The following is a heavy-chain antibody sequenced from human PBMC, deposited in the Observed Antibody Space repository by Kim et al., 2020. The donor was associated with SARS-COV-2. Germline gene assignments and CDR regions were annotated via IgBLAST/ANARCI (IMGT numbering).Heavy chain of an antibody. CDR2: IRSKANSYAT. CDR1: GFTFSGSA. CDR3: TRRRSEYDILTGYLYYGMDV. J-gene: IGHJ6*02. Sequence: GGSLRLSCAASGFTFSGSAMHWVRQASGKGLEWVGRIRSKANSYATAYAASVKGRFTISRDDSKNTAYLQMNSLKTEDTAVYYCTRRRSEYDILTGYLYYGMDVWGQGTTVTVSS. V-gene: IGHV3-73*01. D-gene: IGHD3-9*01.